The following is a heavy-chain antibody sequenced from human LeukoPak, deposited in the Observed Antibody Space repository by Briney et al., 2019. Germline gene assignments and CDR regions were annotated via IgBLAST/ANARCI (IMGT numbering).Heavy chain of an antibody. CDR3: VRDGEGVGISVNYWFDP. CDR2: MDPNTGHT. Sequence: ASVKVSCKASGFMFTNFDINWVRQASGLGLEWMGWMDPNTGHTGYAQRYQGRVTLTRDTATSTAYMELRGLRSDDTAVYYCVRDGEGVGISVNYWFDPWGQGTLVTVSS. D-gene: IGHD3-10*01. V-gene: IGHV1-8*02. CDR1: GFMFTNFD. J-gene: IGHJ5*02.